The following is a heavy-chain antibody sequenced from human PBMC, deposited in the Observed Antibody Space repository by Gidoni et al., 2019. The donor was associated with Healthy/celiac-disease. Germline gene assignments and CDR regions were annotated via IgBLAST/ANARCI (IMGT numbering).Heavy chain of an antibody. CDR1: GLPFIRYA. V-gene: IGHV3-30-3*01. D-gene: IGHD2-2*01. CDR3: ARDYIVVVPAAMPHRYYYYYMDV. Sequence: QVQLVESGGGEVQPGRSLRLSCAAPGLPFIRYAMHLVPRAPGKGLVWVAVISYDGSNKYYADSVKGRFTISRDNSKNTLYLQMNSLRAEDTAVYYCARDYIVVVPAAMPHRYYYYYMDVWGKGTTVTVSS. J-gene: IGHJ6*03. CDR2: ISYDGSNK.